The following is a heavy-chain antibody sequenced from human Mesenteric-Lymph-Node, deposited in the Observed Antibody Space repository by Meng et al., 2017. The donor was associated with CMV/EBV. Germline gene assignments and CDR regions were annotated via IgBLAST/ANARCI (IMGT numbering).Heavy chain of an antibody. CDR3: ARGIKVYCSTDSCPDWFDP. D-gene: IGHD2-2*01. CDR2: VYYSGST. J-gene: IGHJ5*02. V-gene: IGHV4-39*01. Sequence: SETLSLTCTVSGGSISNSIYCWGWIRQPPGKGLEWIGSVYYSGSTYFNPSLKSRVTISVDTSKNQFSLSLSSVTAADTAVYYCARGIKVYCSTDSCPDWFDPWGQGTLVTVSS. CDR1: GGSISNSIYC.